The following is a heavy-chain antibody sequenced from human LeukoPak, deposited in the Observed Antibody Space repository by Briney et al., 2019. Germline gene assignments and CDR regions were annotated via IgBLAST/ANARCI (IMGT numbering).Heavy chain of an antibody. J-gene: IGHJ6*02. V-gene: IGHV1-2*02. CDR2: INPKNGGT. Sequence: GASVQVSFKASGCTFTGRYIHWGRRAPGQGGEWMGWINPKNGGTSYGQRFQGRVSLTRDTSISTAYMEVSRLRSDDTALYFCARDRVPFYSSTFKDYYLQYGLDVWGQGTTVAVSS. CDR3: ARDRVPFYSSTFKDYYLQYGLDV. D-gene: IGHD6-13*01. CDR1: GCTFTGRY.